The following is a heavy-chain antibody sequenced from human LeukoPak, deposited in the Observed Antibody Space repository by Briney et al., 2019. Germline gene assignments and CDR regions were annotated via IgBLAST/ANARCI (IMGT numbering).Heavy chain of an antibody. CDR2: INHSGST. CDR3: AAPRDYSGTFDY. J-gene: IGHJ4*02. D-gene: IGHD4-11*01. CDR1: GFTVSSNY. V-gene: IGHV4-34*08. Sequence: PGGSLRLSCAASGFTVSSNYMSWIRQPPGKGLEWIGEINHSGSTHYNPSLKSRVTISIDTTKNQFSLKLSSVTAADTALYYCAAPRDYSGTFDYWGQGALVTVSS.